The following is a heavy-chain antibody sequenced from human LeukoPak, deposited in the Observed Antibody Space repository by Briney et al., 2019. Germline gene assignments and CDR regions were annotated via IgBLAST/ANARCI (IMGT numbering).Heavy chain of an antibody. CDR2: INHNGGTT. CDR3: AKDGLCPSVCPTKIDVAGYVDS. CDR1: GFTFSIFT. J-gene: IGHJ4*02. D-gene: IGHD6-19*01. Sequence: GGSLRLSCAASGFTFSIFTMNWVRQAPGEGLEWVSIINHNGGTTYYTDSVKGRFTISRDNSNNTVYLQMNSLRAEDTAIYYCAKDGLCPSVCPTKIDVAGYVDSWGQGTLVTVFS. V-gene: IGHV3-23*01.